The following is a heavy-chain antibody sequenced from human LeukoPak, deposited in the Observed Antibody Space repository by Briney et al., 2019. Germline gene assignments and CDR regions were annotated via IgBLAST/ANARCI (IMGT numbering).Heavy chain of an antibody. D-gene: IGHD1-26*01. CDR2: ISGGGTTI. J-gene: IGHJ3*02. Sequence: GGSLRLSCAASGFSFSSYDMSWVRQAPGKGLEWVSYISGGGTTIYLADSVKGRFTISRDNAKSSLYLQMNSLRAEDTAVYYCAREGWGLSVADAFDIWGQGTMVTVSS. CDR1: GFSFSSYD. CDR3: AREGWGLSVADAFDI. V-gene: IGHV3-48*03.